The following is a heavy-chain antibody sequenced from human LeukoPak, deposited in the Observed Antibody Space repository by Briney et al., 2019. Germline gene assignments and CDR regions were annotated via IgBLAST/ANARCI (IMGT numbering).Heavy chain of an antibody. CDR3: ARYCSGGSCYLTRGIYGMDV. CDR2: ISYDGSNK. V-gene: IGHV3-30*19. CDR1: GFTFSSYG. J-gene: IGHJ6*02. Sequence: PGGSLRLSCAASGFTFSSYGMHWVRQAPGKGLEWVAVISYDGSNKYYADSVKGRFTISRDNSKNTLYLQMNSLRAEDTAVYYCARYCSGGSCYLTRGIYGMDVWGQGTTVTVSS. D-gene: IGHD2-15*01.